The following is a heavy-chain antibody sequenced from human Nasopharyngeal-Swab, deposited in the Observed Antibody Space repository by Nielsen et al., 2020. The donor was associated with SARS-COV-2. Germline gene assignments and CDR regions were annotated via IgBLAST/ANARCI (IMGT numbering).Heavy chain of an antibody. CDR1: GFTFTGYS. CDR3: ARDRGGPIVGATLGCPDY. J-gene: IGHJ4*02. D-gene: IGHD1-26*01. V-gene: IGHV3-21*01. Sequence: GGSLRLSCAASGFTFTGYSMICVRQAPGKGPEWVSSINGCSNYIYYADSLKGRFTISRDNSKNTLYLQMNSLRAEDTAVYYCARDRGGPIVGATLGCPDYWGQGTLVTVSS. CDR2: INGCSNYI.